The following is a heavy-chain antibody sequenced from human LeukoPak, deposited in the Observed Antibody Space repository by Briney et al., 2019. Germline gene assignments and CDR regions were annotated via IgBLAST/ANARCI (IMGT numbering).Heavy chain of an antibody. Sequence: ASVKVSRKASGYTFTSYDINWVRQATAQGLEWMGWMNPNSGNTDYAQKIQGRFTMTSKTSISTDYIELSSVRSEDTAVYYCARGESEQPFRGYYYYYYMDVWGQGTTVTVSS. J-gene: IGHJ6*03. CDR1: GYTFTSYD. V-gene: IGHV1-8*01. CDR2: MNPNSGNT. D-gene: IGHD1-26*01. CDR3: ARGESEQPFRGYYYYYYMDV.